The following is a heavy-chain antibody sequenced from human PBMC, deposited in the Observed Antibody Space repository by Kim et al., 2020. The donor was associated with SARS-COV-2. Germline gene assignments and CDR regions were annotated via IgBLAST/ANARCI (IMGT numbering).Heavy chain of an antibody. CDR3: ARFLVWPRSWFDP. Sequence: STQKSQGRVAITADESTSTAYMERSSLRSEDTAVYYCARFLVWPRSWFDPWGQGTLVTVSS. V-gene: IGHV1-69*01. J-gene: IGHJ5*02. D-gene: IGHD3-3*01.